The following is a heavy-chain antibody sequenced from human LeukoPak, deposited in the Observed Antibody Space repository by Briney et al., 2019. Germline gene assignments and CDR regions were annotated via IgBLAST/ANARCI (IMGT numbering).Heavy chain of an antibody. J-gene: IGHJ4*02. D-gene: IGHD3-10*01. CDR3: ARAFASGIRRALWFGDLL. V-gene: IGHV3-23*01. CDR2: ISDSTTNT. CDR1: GFTFVHFA. Sequence: GGSLRLSCAASGFTFVHFAMSWVRQAPGKGLQWVSIISDSTTNTYYIDSVKGRFTISKDTSKNTLSLQMNSLGVGDTGLYYCARAFASGIRRALWFGDLLRAQGTLVTVSS.